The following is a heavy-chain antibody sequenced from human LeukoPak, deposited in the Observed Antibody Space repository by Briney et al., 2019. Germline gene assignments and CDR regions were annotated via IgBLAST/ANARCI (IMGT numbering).Heavy chain of an antibody. CDR2: LTGNSNNP. D-gene: IGHD3-3*01. V-gene: IGHV3-23*01. J-gene: IGHJ5*02. Sequence: GGSLRLSCAASGFTFSSYEMNWVRQTPGKGLEWVSSLTGNSNNPNYADSVKGRFTISRDNSKNTLYLQMNSLRAEDTALYSCAKCAKTPEGGSGWCNWFDTWGQGTLVIVSS. CDR1: GFTFSSYE. CDR3: AKCAKTPEGGSGWCNWFDT.